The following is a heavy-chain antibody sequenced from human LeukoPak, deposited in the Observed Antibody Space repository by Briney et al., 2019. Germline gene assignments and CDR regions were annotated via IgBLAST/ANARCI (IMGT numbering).Heavy chain of an antibody. J-gene: IGHJ4*02. V-gene: IGHV3-30*02. Sequence: PGGSLRLSCAASGFTFSSYGMHWVRQAPGKGLEWVAFIRYDGSNKYYADSVKGRFTISRDNSKNTLYLRMNSLRAEDTAVYYCAKDGSINCGGDCYDFDYWGQGTLVTVSS. CDR1: GFTFSSYG. CDR3: AKDGSINCGGDCYDFDY. CDR2: IRYDGSNK. D-gene: IGHD2-21*01.